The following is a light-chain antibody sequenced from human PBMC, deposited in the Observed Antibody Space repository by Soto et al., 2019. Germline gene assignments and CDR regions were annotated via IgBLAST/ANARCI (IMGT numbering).Light chain of an antibody. Sequence: IQLTQSPSSLAASVGDIVTITCRASQGISSYLAQYQQKPGKAPKLLIYAASSLQSGVPSRFSGSGSGTVFTLTISSLQPEDFATYYCQQSYSTPLNFGGGTKVDIK. CDR1: QGISSY. J-gene: IGKJ4*01. CDR2: AAS. CDR3: QQSYSTPLN. V-gene: IGKV1-39*01.